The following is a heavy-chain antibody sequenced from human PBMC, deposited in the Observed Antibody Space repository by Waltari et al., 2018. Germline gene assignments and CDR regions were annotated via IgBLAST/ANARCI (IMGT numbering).Heavy chain of an antibody. Sequence: QVQLQESGPGLVKPSETLSLTCTVSGGSISSHYWSWIRQPPGKGLEWIGYIYYSGSTNYNPSLKRRVTISVDTSKNQFSLKLSSVTAADTAVYYCAKDHDYGDYDGAFDIWGQGTMATVS. CDR3: AKDHDYGDYDGAFDI. CDR2: IYYSGST. J-gene: IGHJ3*02. V-gene: IGHV4-59*11. D-gene: IGHD4-17*01. CDR1: GGSISSHY.